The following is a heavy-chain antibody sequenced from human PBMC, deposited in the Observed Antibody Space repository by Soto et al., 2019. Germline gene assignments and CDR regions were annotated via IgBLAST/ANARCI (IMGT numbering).Heavy chain of an antibody. D-gene: IGHD5-12*01. CDR3: AKDLYSGYDLMKLYYFDY. J-gene: IGHJ4*02. Sequence: QVQLVESGGGVVQPGRSLRLSCAASGFTFSSYGMHWVRQAPGKGLEWVAVISYDGSNKYYADSVKGRFTISRDNSKNTLYLQMNSLRAEDTAVYYCAKDLYSGYDLMKLYYFDYWGQGTLVTVSS. V-gene: IGHV3-30*18. CDR2: ISYDGSNK. CDR1: GFTFSSYG.